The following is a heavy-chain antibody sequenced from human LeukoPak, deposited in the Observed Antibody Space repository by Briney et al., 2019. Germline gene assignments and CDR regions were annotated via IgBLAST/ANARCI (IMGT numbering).Heavy chain of an antibody. D-gene: IGHD5-18*01. J-gene: IGHJ4*02. CDR1: GYTFTGYN. CDR3: ARGRGYSYGYNDY. Sequence: ASVKVSCKASGYTFTGYNMHWVRQAPGQGLEWMGWINPNSGGTNYAQKFQGWVTMTRDTSISTAYMELSRLRSDDTAVYYCARGRGYSYGYNDYWGQGTLVTVSS. CDR2: INPNSGGT. V-gene: IGHV1-2*04.